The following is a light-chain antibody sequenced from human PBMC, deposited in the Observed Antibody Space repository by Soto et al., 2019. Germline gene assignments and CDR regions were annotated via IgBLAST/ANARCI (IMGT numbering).Light chain of an antibody. J-gene: IGLJ3*02. CDR2: DVT. V-gene: IGLV2-14*03. CDR3: SSYTNKDTLL. Sequence: QSALTQPASVSGSPGQSITISCTGTSSDVGGYDHVSWYQQHPGKDPKLLIYDVTVRPSGISPRFSGSKSDNTASLAVSGLQPEDEADYYCSSYTNKDTLLFGGGTKVTVL. CDR1: SSDVGGYDH.